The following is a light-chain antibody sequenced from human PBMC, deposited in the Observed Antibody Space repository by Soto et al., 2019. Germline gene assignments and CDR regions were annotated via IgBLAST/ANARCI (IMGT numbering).Light chain of an antibody. J-gene: IGKJ5*01. V-gene: IGKV1-33*01. Sequence: DIQMTQSPSSLSASVGDRVTITCQASQDISNYLNWYQQKPGKAPKRLIYDASNLETGVPSRFSGSGLGTDFTFTIRRLQPEDIAQYYCQQYDNLPLTFGQGTRLEIK. CDR3: QQYDNLPLT. CDR1: QDISNY. CDR2: DAS.